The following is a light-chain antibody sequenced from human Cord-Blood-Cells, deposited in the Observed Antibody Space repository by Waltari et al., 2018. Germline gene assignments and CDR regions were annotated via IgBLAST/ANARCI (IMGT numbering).Light chain of an antibody. Sequence: QSALTQPASVSGSPGQSITISCTGTSRYVGGYNYVSWYQQHPGKAPNLMIYDVSNRPSGVSNRFSGSKSGNTASLTISGLQAEDEADYYCSSYTSSSTHVVFGGGTKLTVL. CDR3: SSYTSSSTHVV. CDR2: DVS. J-gene: IGLJ2*01. CDR1: SRYVGGYNY. V-gene: IGLV2-14*01.